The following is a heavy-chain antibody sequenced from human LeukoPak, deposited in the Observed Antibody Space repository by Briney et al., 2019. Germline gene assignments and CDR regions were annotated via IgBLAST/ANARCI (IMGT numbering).Heavy chain of an antibody. Sequence: GGSLRLSCAASGFTFSTYYMHWVRQAPGKGLVWVSRISGDRSITSYADSVRGRFTISRDNAKNSLHLQMNSLRAEDTAVYYCAAGVGWLIDYWGQGTLVTVSS. CDR1: GFTFSTYY. J-gene: IGHJ4*02. CDR2: ISGDRSIT. CDR3: AAGVGWLIDY. D-gene: IGHD6-19*01. V-gene: IGHV3-74*01.